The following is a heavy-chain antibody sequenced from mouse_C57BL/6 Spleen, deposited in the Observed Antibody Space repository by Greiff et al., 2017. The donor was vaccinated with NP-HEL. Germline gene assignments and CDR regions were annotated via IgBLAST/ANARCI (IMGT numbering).Heavy chain of an antibody. CDR2: IYPGDGDT. CDR3: ASLYADY. Sequence: QVQLQQSGPELVKPGASVKISCKASGYAFSSSWMNWVKQRPGKGLEWIGRIYPGDGDTNYNGKFKGKATLTADKSSSTAYMQLSSLTSEDSAVYFCASLYADYWGQGTTRTVSS. D-gene: IGHD6-5*01. V-gene: IGHV1-82*01. J-gene: IGHJ2*01. CDR1: GYAFSSSW.